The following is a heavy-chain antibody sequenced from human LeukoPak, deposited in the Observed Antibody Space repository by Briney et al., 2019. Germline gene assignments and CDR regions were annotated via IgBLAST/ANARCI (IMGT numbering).Heavy chain of an antibody. J-gene: IGHJ4*02. CDR3: ARAGLGYCSGGSCQGFDY. Sequence: ASVKVSCKASGYTFTGYYMHWVRQAPGQRLEWMGWINAGNGNTKYSQEFQGRVTITRDTSASTAYMELSSLRSEDMAVYYCARAGLGYCSGGSCQGFDYWVQGTLVTVSS. CDR1: GYTFTGYY. CDR2: INAGNGNT. V-gene: IGHV1-3*03. D-gene: IGHD2-15*01.